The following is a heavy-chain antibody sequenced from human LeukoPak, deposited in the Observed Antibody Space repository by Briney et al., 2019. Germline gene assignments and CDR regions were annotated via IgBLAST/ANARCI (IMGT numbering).Heavy chain of an antibody. Sequence: ASVKVSCKASGYTFTGYYMHWVLQAPGQGLEWMGWINPNSGGTNYAQKFQGRVTMTRDTSISTAYMELSRLRSDDTAAYYCARGAPADHVSTFDYWGQGTLVTVSS. CDR2: INPNSGGT. V-gene: IGHV1-2*02. D-gene: IGHD3-16*01. CDR1: GYTFTGYY. J-gene: IGHJ4*02. CDR3: ARGAPADHVSTFDY.